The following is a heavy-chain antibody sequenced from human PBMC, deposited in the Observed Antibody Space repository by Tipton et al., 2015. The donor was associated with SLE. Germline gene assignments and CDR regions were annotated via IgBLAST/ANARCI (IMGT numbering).Heavy chain of an antibody. J-gene: IGHJ6*03. CDR3: ARSVWWLPPDYYYYMDV. V-gene: IGHV5-51*03. CDR1: GYSFTSYW. Sequence: QSGAEVKKSGESLKISCKGSGYSFTSYWIGWVRQMPGKGLEWMGIIYPGDSDIRYSPSLQGQVTISADKSISTAYLQWSSLKASDTAMYYCARSVWWLPPDYYYYMDVWGKGTTVTVSS. CDR2: IYPGDSDI. D-gene: IGHD5-12*01.